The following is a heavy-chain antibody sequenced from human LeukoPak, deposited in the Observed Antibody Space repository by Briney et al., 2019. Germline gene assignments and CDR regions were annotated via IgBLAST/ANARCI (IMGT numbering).Heavy chain of an antibody. D-gene: IGHD3-22*01. CDR2: IIPILGIA. V-gene: IGHV1-69*02. Sequence: ASVKVSCKASGGTFSSYTISWVRQAPGQGLVWMGRIIPILGIANYAQKFQGRVTITADKSTSTAYMELSSLRSEDTAVYYCAPQDDSSGYCDYWGQGTLVTVSS. J-gene: IGHJ4*02. CDR3: APQDDSSGYCDY. CDR1: GGTFSSYT.